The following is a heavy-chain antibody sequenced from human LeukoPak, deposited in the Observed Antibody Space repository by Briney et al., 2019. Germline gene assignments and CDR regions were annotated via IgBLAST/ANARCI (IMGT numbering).Heavy chain of an antibody. D-gene: IGHD5-18*01. CDR2: ISSTGGTI. V-gene: IGHV3-48*03. Sequence: PGGSLRLSCAASGFRFNYFIMNWVRQAPGKGLEWVSYISSTGGTIEYGDSVKGPFSISTDKAKSSLYLKMNSRRGEDTAIYYCARVRYKYGRTSDWGQGTLVTVSS. CDR1: GFRFNYFI. J-gene: IGHJ4*01. CDR3: ARVRYKYGRTSD.